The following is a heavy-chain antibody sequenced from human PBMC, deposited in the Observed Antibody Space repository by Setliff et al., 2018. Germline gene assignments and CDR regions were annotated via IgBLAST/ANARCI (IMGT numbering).Heavy chain of an antibody. V-gene: IGHV1-18*01. D-gene: IGHD3-10*01. CDR3: AKEPALSLTESIRRSYYDYALDV. CDR2: ISGHNGKT. J-gene: IGHJ6*02. Sequence: ASVKVSCKASGYTFEYFGISWVRQAPGQGLEWMGWISGHNGKTNIAQKFQGRLTMTTDTTTAYMELWSLISDDTAIYFCAKEPALSLTESIRRSYYDYALDVWGQGTTVTVSS. CDR1: GYTFEYFG.